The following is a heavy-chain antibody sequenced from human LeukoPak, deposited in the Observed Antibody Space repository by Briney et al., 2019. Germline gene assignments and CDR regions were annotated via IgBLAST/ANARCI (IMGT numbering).Heavy chain of an antibody. Sequence: SVKVSCKASGGTFSSYAISWVRQAPGQGLEWMGRIIPIFGTANYAQKFQGRATITTDESTSTAYMELSSLRSEDTAVYYCARDRCSGGSCYPKPKQTPDAFDIWGQGTMVTVSS. CDR3: ARDRCSGGSCYPKPKQTPDAFDI. V-gene: IGHV1-69*05. CDR2: IIPIFGTA. CDR1: GGTFSSYA. D-gene: IGHD2-15*01. J-gene: IGHJ3*02.